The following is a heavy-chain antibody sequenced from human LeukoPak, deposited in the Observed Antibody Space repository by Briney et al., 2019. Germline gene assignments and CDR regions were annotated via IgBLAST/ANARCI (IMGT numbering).Heavy chain of an antibody. D-gene: IGHD2-15*01. CDR3: ARASYCSDGSCYSDY. V-gene: IGHV1-18*01. CDR2: ISAYNGNT. J-gene: IGHJ4*02. CDR1: GYTFTSYS. Sequence: ASVNVSCTASGYTFTSYSSSWVRQAPGQGLEWIGLISAYNGNTIYEQKVKGRVTMTTDTSTSTAYMELRSLKSDDTAVYYCARASYCSDGSCYSDYWGQGTLVTVSS.